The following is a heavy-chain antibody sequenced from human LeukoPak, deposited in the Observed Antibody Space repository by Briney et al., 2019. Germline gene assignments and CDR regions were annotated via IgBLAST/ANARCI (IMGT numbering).Heavy chain of an antibody. V-gene: IGHV3-48*01. Sequence: PGGSLRLSCVASGFTLSGYGVHWVRQAPGKGLEWVSYISSSSSTIYYADSVKGRFTISRDNAKNSLYLQMNSLRAEDTAVYYCARDRLYYYDSSGYYSPRDAFDIWGQGTMVTVSS. CDR2: ISSSSSTI. D-gene: IGHD3-22*01. J-gene: IGHJ3*02. CDR3: ARDRLYYYDSSGYYSPRDAFDI. CDR1: GFTLSGYG.